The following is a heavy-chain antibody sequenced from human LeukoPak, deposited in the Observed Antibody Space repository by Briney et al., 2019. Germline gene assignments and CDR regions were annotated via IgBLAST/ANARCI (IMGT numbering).Heavy chain of an antibody. Sequence: SVKVSCKASGGTFSSFAISWVRQAAGQGLEWMGRIIPILGIANYAQKFQGRVTITADKSTSTAYMELSSLRSEDTAVYYSARVTMVRGVFDPWGQGTLVTVSS. J-gene: IGHJ5*02. D-gene: IGHD3-10*01. CDR3: ARVTMVRGVFDP. CDR2: IIPILGIA. V-gene: IGHV1-69*04. CDR1: GGTFSSFA.